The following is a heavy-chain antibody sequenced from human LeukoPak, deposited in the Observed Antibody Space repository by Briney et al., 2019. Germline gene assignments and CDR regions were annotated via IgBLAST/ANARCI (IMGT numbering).Heavy chain of an antibody. CDR2: ISSSGGTT. D-gene: IGHD6-6*01. J-gene: IGHJ4*02. CDR3: AKRIAARPSPYDY. V-gene: IGHV3-23*01. CDR1: GFTFGSYA. Sequence: GGSLRLSCAASGFTFGSYAMNWARQAPGKGLEWVSSISSSGGTTNYADSVKGRFTISRDNSKNTLSLQMNSLRAEDTAVYYCAKRIAARPSPYDYWGQGTLVTVSS.